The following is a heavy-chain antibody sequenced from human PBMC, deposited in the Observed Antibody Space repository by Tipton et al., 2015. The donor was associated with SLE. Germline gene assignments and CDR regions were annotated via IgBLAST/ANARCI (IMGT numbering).Heavy chain of an antibody. Sequence: TLSLTCTVSGYSISSGYYWGWIRQPPGKGLEWIGSIYHSGSTDYNPSLKGRVTISVDTSKNQFSLKLSSVTAADTAVYYCARKAVAADYWGQGTLSPSPQ. CDR1: GYSISSGYY. J-gene: IGHJ4*02. D-gene: IGHD6-19*01. V-gene: IGHV4-38-2*02. CDR2: IYHSGST. CDR3: ARKAVAADY.